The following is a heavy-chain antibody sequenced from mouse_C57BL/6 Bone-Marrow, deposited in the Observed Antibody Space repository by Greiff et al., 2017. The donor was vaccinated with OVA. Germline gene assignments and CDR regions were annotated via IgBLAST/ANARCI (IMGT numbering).Heavy chain of an antibody. Sequence: VQLQQSGPELVKPGASVKISCKASGYTFTDYYMNWVKQSHGKSLEWIGDINPNNGGTSYNQKFKGKATLTVDKSSSTAYMELRSLTSEDSAVYYCARPRYDYDDAWFAYWGQGTLVTVSA. CDR2: INPNNGGT. D-gene: IGHD2-4*01. V-gene: IGHV1-26*01. J-gene: IGHJ3*01. CDR1: GYTFTDYY. CDR3: ARPRYDYDDAWFAY.